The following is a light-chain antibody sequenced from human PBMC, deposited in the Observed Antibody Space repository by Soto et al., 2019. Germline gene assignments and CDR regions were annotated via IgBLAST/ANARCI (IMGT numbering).Light chain of an antibody. CDR1: FNDVGGYNY. J-gene: IGLJ3*02. Sequence: QSALTQPPSASGSPGQSVTISCTGTFNDVGGYNYVSWYQQHPGKAPKVIIYEVYKRPSGVPDRFSGSKSGKTASLTVSGRQADEEADYYCSSYVGNNNFVFGGGTKLTVL. CDR3: SSYVGNNNFV. CDR2: EVY. V-gene: IGLV2-8*01.